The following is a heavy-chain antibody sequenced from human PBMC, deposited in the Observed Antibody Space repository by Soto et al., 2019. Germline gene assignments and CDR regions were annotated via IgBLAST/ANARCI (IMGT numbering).Heavy chain of an antibody. Sequence: PWETLSLTCAVYGGSFSGYYWSLIRQPPGKGLEWIGEINHSGSTNYNPSLKSRVTISVDTSKNQFSLKLTSVTAADTAVYYCARDKITGLFDYWGQGTLVTVSS. CDR2: INHSGST. J-gene: IGHJ4*02. D-gene: IGHD2-8*02. CDR3: ARDKITGLFDY. V-gene: IGHV4-34*01. CDR1: GGSFSGYY.